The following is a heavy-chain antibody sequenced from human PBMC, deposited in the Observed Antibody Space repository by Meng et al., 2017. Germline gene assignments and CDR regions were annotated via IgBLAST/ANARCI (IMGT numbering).Heavy chain of an antibody. D-gene: IGHD6-13*01. J-gene: IGHJ4*01. CDR3: AKADTAAANKNFDY. Sequence: LKFSCAASGFTFDDYAMHWVRQAPGKGLVWVSGISWNSGSIGSADSVKGRFIISRTNAKNSLYLQMNSLRAEDTALYYYAKADTAAANKNFDYWGQGTLVTVSS. CDR1: GFTFDDYA. CDR2: ISWNSGSI. V-gene: IGHV3-9*01.